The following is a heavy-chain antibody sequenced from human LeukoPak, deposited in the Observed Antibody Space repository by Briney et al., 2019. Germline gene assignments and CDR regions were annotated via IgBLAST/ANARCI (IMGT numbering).Heavy chain of an antibody. CDR1: GGSISSYY. D-gene: IGHD3-10*01. Sequence: PSETLSLTCTVSGGSISSYYWSWIRQPPGKGLEWIGYIYYSGSTNYNPPLKSRVTISVDTSKNQFSLKLSSVTAADTAVYYCARARRGRGYWYFDLWGRGTLVTVSS. J-gene: IGHJ2*01. CDR2: IYYSGST. CDR3: ARARRGRGYWYFDL. V-gene: IGHV4-59*01.